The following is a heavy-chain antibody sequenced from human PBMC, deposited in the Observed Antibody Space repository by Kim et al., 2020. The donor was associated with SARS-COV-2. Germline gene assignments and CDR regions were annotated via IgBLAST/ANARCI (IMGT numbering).Heavy chain of an antibody. J-gene: IGHJ6*02. Sequence: GGSLRLSCAASGFTFSSYSMNWVRQAPGKGLEWVSYISSSSSTIYYADSVKGRFTISRDNAKNSLYLQMNSLRDEDTAVYYCARVGRDYYYYGMDVWGQGTTVTVSS. CDR3: ARVGRDYYYYGMDV. CDR1: GFTFSSYS. V-gene: IGHV3-48*02. CDR2: ISSSSSTI.